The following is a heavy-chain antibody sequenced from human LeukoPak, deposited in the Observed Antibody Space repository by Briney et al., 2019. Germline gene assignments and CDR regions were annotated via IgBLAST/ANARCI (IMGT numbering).Heavy chain of an antibody. CDR1: GFSLTTPGVG. J-gene: IGHJ5*02. V-gene: IGHV2-5*01. CDR3: AHDTAGIGFDP. CDR2: IYWNDDK. Sequence: SGPTLVNPTQTLTLTCTFSGFSLTTPGVGVTWVRQPPGKALEWLALIYWNDDKHYSPSLKTRLTITKDTSKNQVVLTMTNMDPVDTATYYCAHDTAGIGFDPWGQGTLVTVSS.